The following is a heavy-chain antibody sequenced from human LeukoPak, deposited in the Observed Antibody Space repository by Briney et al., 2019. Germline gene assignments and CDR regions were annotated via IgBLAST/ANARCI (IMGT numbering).Heavy chain of an antibody. J-gene: IGHJ4*02. CDR2: ISAYNGNT. CDR3: ARDLPLPSDGGSWFFDY. CDR1: GYTFTSYG. Sequence: ASVKVSCKASGYTFTSYGISWVRQAPGQGLEWMGWISAYNGNTNYAQKLQGRVTMTTDTSTSTAYMELRSLRSDDTAVYYCARDLPLPSDGGSWFFDYWGQGTLVTVSS. V-gene: IGHV1-18*01. D-gene: IGHD2-15*01.